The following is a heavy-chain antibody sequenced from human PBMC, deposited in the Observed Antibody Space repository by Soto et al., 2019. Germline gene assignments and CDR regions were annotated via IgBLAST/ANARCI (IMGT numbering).Heavy chain of an antibody. V-gene: IGHV3-23*01. Sequence: EVQLLESGGGLVQPGGSLRLSCAASGFTFSTYAMNWVRQAPGNGLEWVSAISGSGGSIHYADSVKGRFTISRDNSKNTLYLQMNSLRGEDTAVYHCVKGYGKGAVWGQGTTVTVSS. CDR3: VKGYGKGAV. J-gene: IGHJ6*02. CDR1: GFTFSTYA. D-gene: IGHD1-1*01. CDR2: ISGSGGSI.